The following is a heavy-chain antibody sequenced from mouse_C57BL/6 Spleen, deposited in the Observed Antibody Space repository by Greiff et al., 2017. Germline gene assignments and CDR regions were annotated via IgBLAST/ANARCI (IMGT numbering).Heavy chain of an antibody. CDR2: IYPGDGDT. CDR3: ARRGYGYDGFDY. D-gene: IGHD2-2*01. Sequence: QVQLQQSGPELVKPGASVKISCKASGYAFSSSWMNWVKQRPGKGLEWIGRIYPGDGDTNYNGKFKGKATLTADKSSSTAYMQLSSLTSEDSAVYFCARRGYGYDGFDYWGQGTTLTVSS. CDR1: GYAFSSSW. J-gene: IGHJ2*01. V-gene: IGHV1-82*01.